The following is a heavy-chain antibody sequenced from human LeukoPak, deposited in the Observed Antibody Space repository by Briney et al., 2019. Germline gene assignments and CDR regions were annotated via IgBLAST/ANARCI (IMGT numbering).Heavy chain of an antibody. Sequence: RASETLSLTCTVSGGSISSSSYYWGWIRQPPGKGLEWIGTIYYSGSTYYNPSLKSRFTISVDTSKNQFSLKLSSVTAADTAVYYCARERGMDVWGSSGYYFDYWGQGTLVTVSS. J-gene: IGHJ4*02. CDR1: GGSISSSSYY. D-gene: IGHD3-16*01. CDR2: IYYSGST. CDR3: ARERGMDVWGSSGYYFDY. V-gene: IGHV4-39*07.